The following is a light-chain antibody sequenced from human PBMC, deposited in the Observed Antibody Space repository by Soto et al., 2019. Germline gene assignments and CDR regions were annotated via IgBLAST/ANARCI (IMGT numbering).Light chain of an antibody. CDR2: AAS. CDR3: QQYYSYPQT. Sequence: AIRMTQSPSSLSASTGDRVTITCRASQGISSYLAWYQQKPGKAPKLLIYAASTLQSGVPSRFSGSGSGTGFTLTISCLQSEDFATYYCQQYYSYPQTFGPGTKVDIK. J-gene: IGKJ3*01. V-gene: IGKV1-8*01. CDR1: QGISSY.